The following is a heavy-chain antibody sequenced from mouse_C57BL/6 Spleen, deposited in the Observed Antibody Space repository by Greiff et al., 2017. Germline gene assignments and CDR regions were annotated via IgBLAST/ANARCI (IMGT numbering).Heavy chain of an antibody. D-gene: IGHD1-1*01. V-gene: IGHV5-4*03. CDR2: ISDGGSYT. CDR1: GFTFSSYA. J-gene: IGHJ2*01. CDR3: ARKDYYGSSYDYFDY. Sequence: EVKLVESGGGLVKPGGSLKLSCAASGFTFSSYAMSWVRQTPEKRLEWVATISDGGSYTYYPDNVKGRFTISRDNAKNNLYLQMSHLKSEDTAMYYCARKDYYGSSYDYFDYWGQGTTRTVSA.